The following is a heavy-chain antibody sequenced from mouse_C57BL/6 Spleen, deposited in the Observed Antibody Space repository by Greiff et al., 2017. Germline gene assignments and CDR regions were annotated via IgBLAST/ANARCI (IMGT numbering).Heavy chain of an antibody. CDR3: ASDDYDVDGLDY. J-gene: IGHJ2*01. Sequence: VKLRTEQGLEWIGRIDPEDGETKYAPKFQGKATITADTSSNTAYLQLSSLTSEDTAVYYCASDDYDVDGLDYWGQGTTLTVSS. V-gene: IGHV14-2*01. CDR2: IDPEDGET. D-gene: IGHD2-4*01.